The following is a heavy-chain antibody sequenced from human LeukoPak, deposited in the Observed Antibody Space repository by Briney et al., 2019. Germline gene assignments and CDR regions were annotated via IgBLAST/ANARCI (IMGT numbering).Heavy chain of an antibody. CDR3: AGLEGRYSTDWFYFFDY. CDR1: GGSISSLYL. D-gene: IGHD6-19*01. CDR2: MYLGGTT. V-gene: IGHV4-4*02. Sequence: SGTLSLTCIVSGGSISSLYLWSWLRQPPGKGLEWIGEMYLGGTTNFNPSLKSRVTILIDKSKNLLSLQLTSVTAADTAVYYCAGLEGRYSTDWFYFFDYWGQGALVTVSS. J-gene: IGHJ4*02.